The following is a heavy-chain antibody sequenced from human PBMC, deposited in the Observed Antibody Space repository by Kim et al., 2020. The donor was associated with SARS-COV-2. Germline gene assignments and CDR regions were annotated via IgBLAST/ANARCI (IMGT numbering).Heavy chain of an antibody. CDR3: VREPNY. Sequence: GGSLSLSCAASGFSFSDYYLSWIRQPPGKGLEWVAYINNDGSSKKNPAPVNGGSTTSRTTAKKSLPLQRNSLPPETTAGYYGVREPNYWGQGTLATVSS. CDR1: GFSFSDYY. V-gene: IGHV3-11*01. CDR2: INNDGSSK. J-gene: IGHJ4*02.